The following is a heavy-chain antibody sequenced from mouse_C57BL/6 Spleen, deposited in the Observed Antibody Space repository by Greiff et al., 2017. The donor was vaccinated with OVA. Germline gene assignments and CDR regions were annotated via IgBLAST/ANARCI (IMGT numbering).Heavy chain of an antibody. CDR3: AKAEDYDAWFAY. CDR2: ISSGSSTI. D-gene: IGHD2-4*01. V-gene: IGHV5-17*01. Sequence: EVKLVESGGGLVKPGGSLKLSCAASGFTFSDYGMHWVRQAPEKGLEWVAYISSGSSTIYSADTVKGRFTIARDNAKNTLFLQMTSLRSEDTAMYYCAKAEDYDAWFAYWGQGTLVTVSA. CDR1: GFTFSDYG. J-gene: IGHJ3*01.